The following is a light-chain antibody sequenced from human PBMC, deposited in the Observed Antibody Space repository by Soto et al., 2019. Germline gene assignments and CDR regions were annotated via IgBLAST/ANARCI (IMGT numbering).Light chain of an antibody. CDR2: DSN. CDR1: SSNIGNNY. Sequence: QSVLTQPPSVSAAPGQKVTISCSGSSSNIGNNYVSWYQQLPGTAPKLLIYDSNKRPSGIPDRFSGSKSGTSATLGITGLQTGDEADYYCGTWDSRLSVVVFGGGTKLTVL. CDR3: GTWDSRLSVVV. V-gene: IGLV1-51*01. J-gene: IGLJ2*01.